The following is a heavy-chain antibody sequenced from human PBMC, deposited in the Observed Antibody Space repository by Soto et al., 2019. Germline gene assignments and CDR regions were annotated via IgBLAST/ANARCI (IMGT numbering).Heavy chain of an antibody. CDR2: ISGSGGST. V-gene: IGHV3-23*01. CDR1: GFTFSSYA. J-gene: IGHJ3*02. D-gene: IGHD2-15*01. CDR3: AKSLVVVAAPTVAFDI. Sequence: TGGSLRLSCAASGFTFSSYAMSWVRQAPGKGLEWVSAISGSGGSTYYADSVKGRFTISRDNSKNTLYLQMNSLRAEDTAVYYCAKSLVVVAAPTVAFDIWGQGTMVTVSS.